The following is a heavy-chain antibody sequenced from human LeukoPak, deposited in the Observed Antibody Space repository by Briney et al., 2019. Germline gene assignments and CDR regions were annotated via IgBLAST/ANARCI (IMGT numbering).Heavy chain of an antibody. Sequence: GGSLRLSCSTSGFTFSNYAMTWVRQAPGRGLEWVSLVSGSGDSTYYADSVKGRFTISRDNSKNMLYLQMNSLRAEDTAIYYCAKDTGYNYGHDYWGQGTLATVSS. D-gene: IGHD5-18*01. CDR2: VSGSGDST. J-gene: IGHJ4*02. V-gene: IGHV3-23*01. CDR3: AKDTGYNYGHDY. CDR1: GFTFSNYA.